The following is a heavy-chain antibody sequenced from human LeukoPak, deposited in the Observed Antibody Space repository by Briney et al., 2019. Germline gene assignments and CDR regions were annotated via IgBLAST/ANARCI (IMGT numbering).Heavy chain of an antibody. D-gene: IGHD3-22*01. CDR3: ARDYYDSSGYYFIQH. CDR2: TYSSGST. Sequence: PSETLSLTCLVSGGSISIYYWSWIRQPAGKGLEWIGRTYSSGSTNYNPSLKSRVTMSVDTSKNQFSLKLSSVTAADTAVYYCARDYYDSSGYYFIQHWGQGTLVTVSS. J-gene: IGHJ1*01. CDR1: GGSISIYY. V-gene: IGHV4-4*07.